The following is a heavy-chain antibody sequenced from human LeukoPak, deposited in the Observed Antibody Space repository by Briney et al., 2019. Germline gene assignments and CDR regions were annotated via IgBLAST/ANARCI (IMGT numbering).Heavy chain of an antibody. J-gene: IGHJ4*02. CDR1: GFTFSSYG. V-gene: IGHV3-30*02. CDR2: IWYDGTNK. Sequence: GSLGLSCAASGFTFSSYGMHWVRQAQGKGPEWVASIWYDGTNKYYVVSVKGRFTISRDNSKNTLSLQMNSLRVEDTAVYYCAKGGDFGDYPTTYYFDYWGQGTLVTVSS. D-gene: IGHD4-17*01. CDR3: AKGGDFGDYPTTYYFDY.